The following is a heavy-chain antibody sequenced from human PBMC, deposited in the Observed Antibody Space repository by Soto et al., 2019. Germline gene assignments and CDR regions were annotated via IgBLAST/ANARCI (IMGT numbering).Heavy chain of an antibody. CDR1: GYNFSDYS. J-gene: IGHJ4*02. Sequence: GESLKISCQASGYNFSDYSISWVRQMPGKGLEWMGRIDRRGSRVNFRPSFQGHVTSLADKSISTAYLQWSGLKASDTAMYYCARNRGGTSSAGFDYWGRGTLVTVSS. D-gene: IGHD6-6*01. V-gene: IGHV5-10-1*01. CDR3: ARNRGGTSSAGFDY. CDR2: IDRRGSRV.